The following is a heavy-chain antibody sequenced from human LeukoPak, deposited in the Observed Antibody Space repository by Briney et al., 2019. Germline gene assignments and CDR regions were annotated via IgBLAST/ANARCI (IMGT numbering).Heavy chain of an antibody. CDR1: GFTFSSYS. D-gene: IGHD6-13*01. CDR2: INHSGST. CDR3: ARGGYVRGSSWKPGGTGWFDP. Sequence: PGGSLRLSCAASGFTFSSYSMNWIRQPPGKGLEWIGEINHSGSTNYNPSLKSRVTISVDTSKNQFSLKLSSVTAADTAVYYCARGGYVRGSSWKPGGTGWFDPWGQGTLVTVSS. V-gene: IGHV4-34*01. J-gene: IGHJ5*02.